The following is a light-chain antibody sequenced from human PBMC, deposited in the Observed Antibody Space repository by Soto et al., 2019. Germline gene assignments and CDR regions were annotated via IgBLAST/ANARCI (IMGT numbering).Light chain of an antibody. V-gene: IGKV3-15*01. CDR3: QQYNNWPPPLT. CDR1: QGVSSN. CDR2: GAS. Sequence: EIVKTQSPATLSVSPGERATLSCRASQGVSSNLAWYQQKPGQAPRLLIYGASTRATGIPARFSGSGSGTEFTLTISSLQSEDFAVYYCQQYNNWPPPLTFGGGTKVEIK. J-gene: IGKJ4*01.